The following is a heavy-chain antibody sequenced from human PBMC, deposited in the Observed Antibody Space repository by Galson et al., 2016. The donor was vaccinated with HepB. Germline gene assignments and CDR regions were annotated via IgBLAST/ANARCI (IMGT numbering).Heavy chain of an antibody. J-gene: IGHJ4*02. CDR1: GDSISSTNW. D-gene: IGHD3-10*01. CDR3: ARELSGSGLIDY. CDR2: VSQSRNA. Sequence: SETLSLTCAVSGDSISSTNWWTWVRQPPGKGLEWIGVVSQSRNAIYNPSLERRVTMSVDKSKNHFFLKLTSVTAADTAVYFCARELSGSGLIDYWGQGALVTASS. V-gene: IGHV4-4*02.